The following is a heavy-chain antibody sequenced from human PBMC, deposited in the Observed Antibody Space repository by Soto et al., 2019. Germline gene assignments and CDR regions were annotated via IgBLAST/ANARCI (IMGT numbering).Heavy chain of an antibody. CDR3: ARGVGGSGLNWFDP. CDR2: IHYSGGA. Sequence: SETLSLTCTFSGSSIIGYYWTWIRQSPERGLEWIGYIHYSGGANYNPSLNSRLTMSVDRSKSQFSMKLASVTAADTAVYYCARGVGGSGLNWFDPWGQGTLVTVSS. D-gene: IGHD6-19*01. V-gene: IGHV4-59*12. CDR1: GSSIIGYY. J-gene: IGHJ5*02.